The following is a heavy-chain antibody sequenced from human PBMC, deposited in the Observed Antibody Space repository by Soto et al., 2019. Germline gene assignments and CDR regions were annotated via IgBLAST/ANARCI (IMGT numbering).Heavy chain of an antibody. CDR2: ISYDGSNK. V-gene: IGHV3-30*18. CDR1: GFTFSSYG. J-gene: IGHJ6*02. CDR3: AKDSLTGDYDHHYYFGMDV. D-gene: IGHD4-17*01. Sequence: QVQLVESGGGVVQPGRSLRLSCAASGFTFSSYGMHWVRQAPGKGLEWVAVISYDGSNKYYTDSVKGRFTISRDNSKNTLYLQMNSLRAEDTAVYYCAKDSLTGDYDHHYYFGMDVWGQGTTVTVSS.